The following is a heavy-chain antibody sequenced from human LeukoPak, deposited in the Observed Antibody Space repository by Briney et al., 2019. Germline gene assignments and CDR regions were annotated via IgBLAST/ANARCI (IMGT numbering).Heavy chain of an antibody. CDR3: ATSSCGGDCYSGFDY. CDR2: ISGSGRST. D-gene: IGHD2-21*02. CDR1: GFTFSSYA. J-gene: IGHJ4*02. V-gene: IGHV3-23*01. Sequence: GGSLRLSCAASGFTFSSYAMNWVRQAPGKGLEWVSSISGSGRSTYYADSVKGRFTISRDKSKSTLYLQMNSLRAEDTAVYYCATSSCGGDCYSGFDYWGQGTLVTVSS.